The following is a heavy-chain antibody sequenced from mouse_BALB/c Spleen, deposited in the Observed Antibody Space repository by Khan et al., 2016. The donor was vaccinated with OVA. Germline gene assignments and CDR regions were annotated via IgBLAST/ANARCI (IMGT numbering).Heavy chain of an antibody. CDR2: ISYRGST. CDR3: ACIRFYYRYSFFGY. CDR1: AYSITSDYA. Sequence: EVQLQESGPGLVKPSQSLSLTCTVTAYSITSDYAWTWIRQFPGNKLEWMGYISYRGSTSYNPSLKSRISITRDTSKNQFFLQLISVTTEDTATYYCACIRFYYRYSFFGYWGQGTTLTVSS. J-gene: IGHJ2*01. D-gene: IGHD2-14*01. V-gene: IGHV3-2*02.